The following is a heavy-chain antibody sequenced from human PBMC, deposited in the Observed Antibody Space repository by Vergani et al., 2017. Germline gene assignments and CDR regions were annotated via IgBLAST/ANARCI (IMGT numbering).Heavy chain of an antibody. D-gene: IGHD5-12*01. J-gene: IGHJ4*02. Sequence: EVQVVESGGGLVQPGGSLRLSCAASGFTFSRYSMNWVRQAPGRGLEWVSFISTTGGTIYYADSVKGRFTISRDNAKNSLYLQMNSLRAEDTAVYYCTKGSRGYTGYFFDYWGQGTLATVSS. CDR3: TKGSRGYTGYFFDY. CDR1: GFTFSRYS. CDR2: ISTTGGTI. V-gene: IGHV3-48*01.